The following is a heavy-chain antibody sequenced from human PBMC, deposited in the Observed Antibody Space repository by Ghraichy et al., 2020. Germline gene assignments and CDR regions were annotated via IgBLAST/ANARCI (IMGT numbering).Heavy chain of an antibody. CDR1: GFTFSSYA. V-gene: IGHV3-64*01. D-gene: IGHD2-21*01. J-gene: IGHJ6*03. Sequence: GGSLRLSCAASGFTFSSYAMHWVRQAPGKGLEYVSSIGSNGGNRYYANSVRDRFTISRDNSKNTLYLQMGSLRADDMAVYYCAKNRGCGGDCYSTYYYYYYMDVWGKGTTVTVSS. CDR3: AKNRGCGGDCYSTYYYYYYMDV. CDR2: IGSNGGNR.